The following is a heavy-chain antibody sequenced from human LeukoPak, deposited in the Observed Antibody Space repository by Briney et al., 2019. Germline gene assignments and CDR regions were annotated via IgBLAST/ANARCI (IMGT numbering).Heavy chain of an antibody. CDR2: ISSSSSYI. CDR3: AIIQGVIGPNGY. J-gene: IGHJ4*02. V-gene: IGHV3-21*01. Sequence: GGSLRLSCAASGFTFSSYSVNWVRQAPGKGLEWVSSISSSSSYIYYADSVKGRFTISRDNAKNSLYLQMNSLRAEDTAVYYCAIIQGVIGPNGYWGQGTLVTVSS. CDR1: GFTFSSYS. D-gene: IGHD3-10*01.